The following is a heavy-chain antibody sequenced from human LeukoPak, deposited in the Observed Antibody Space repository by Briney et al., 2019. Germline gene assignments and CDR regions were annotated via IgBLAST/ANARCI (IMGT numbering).Heavy chain of an antibody. CDR1: GFTFRSYW. CDR2: IKQDGSEK. D-gene: IGHD5-12*01. J-gene: IGHJ4*02. Sequence: GGSLRLSCAGSGFTFRSYWMSWVRQAPGKGLEWVANIKQDGSEKYYVDSVKGRFTISRDNAKNSLYLQMNSLRAEDTAVYYCANGGYGAYYFDYWGQGTLVTVSS. V-gene: IGHV3-7*01. CDR3: ANGGYGAYYFDY.